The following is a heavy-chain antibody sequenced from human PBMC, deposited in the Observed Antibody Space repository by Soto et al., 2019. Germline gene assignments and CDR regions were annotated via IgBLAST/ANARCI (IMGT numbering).Heavy chain of an antibody. CDR3: GRAVSSWFDP. CDR2: ISTSDFT. J-gene: IGHJ5*02. V-gene: IGHV3-23*01. Sequence: EVQLLESGGDLVQPGGSLRLSCAASGFTFSSYAMSWVRQAPGKGLEWVSGISTSDFTYYADSVKGRFTISRDNSKNTLHLQMNSLRAEDTAVYYCGRAVSSWFDPWGQGTLVTVSS. CDR1: GFTFSSYA. D-gene: IGHD6-19*01.